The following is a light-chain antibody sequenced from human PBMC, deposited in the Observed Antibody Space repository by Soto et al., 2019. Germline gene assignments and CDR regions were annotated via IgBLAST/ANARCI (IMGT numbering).Light chain of an antibody. CDR2: GAS. V-gene: IGKV3-20*01. Sequence: VLTHSPGTLSFSPGERATLSFRAGQSVSSSYLAWYQQKPGQAPRLLIYGASSRAPGIPDRFSGSGSGPDFTLTIRSLEPEDFAVYYCQQYGSSPWTFGQGTKVDTK. J-gene: IGKJ1*01. CDR3: QQYGSSPWT. CDR1: QSVSSSY.